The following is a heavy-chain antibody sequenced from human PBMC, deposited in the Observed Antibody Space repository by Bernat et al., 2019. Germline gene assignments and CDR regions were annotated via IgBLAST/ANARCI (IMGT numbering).Heavy chain of an antibody. J-gene: IGHJ4*02. CDR2: IYSGGST. CDR3: ASPRTTYSSSWYGLVY. V-gene: IGHV3-66*01. CDR1: GFTVSSNY. Sequence: EVQLVESGGGLVQPGGSLRLSCAASGFTVSSNYMSWVRQAPGKGLEWVSVIYSGGSTYYADSVKGRFTISRDNSKNTLYLQMNSLGAEDTAVYYCASPRTTYSSSWYGLVYWGQGTLVTVSS. D-gene: IGHD6-13*01.